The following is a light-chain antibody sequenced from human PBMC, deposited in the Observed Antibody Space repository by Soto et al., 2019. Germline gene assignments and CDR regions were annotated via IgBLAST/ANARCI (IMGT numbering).Light chain of an antibody. Sequence: VMTQSPATLSVSPGERAIFSCRASQSVDSKLAWYQQKPGQAPRLLIYDASTRATGIPARFSGSGSGTEFTLTITSLQSEDFAIYYCQQYYVWNTFGGGTKVEIE. CDR1: QSVDSK. CDR2: DAS. V-gene: IGKV3D-15*01. CDR3: QQYYVWNT. J-gene: IGKJ4*01.